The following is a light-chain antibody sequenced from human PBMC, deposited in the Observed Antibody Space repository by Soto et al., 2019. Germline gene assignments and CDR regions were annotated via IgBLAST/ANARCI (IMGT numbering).Light chain of an antibody. CDR1: QSLVHSDGNTY. J-gene: IGKJ1*01. Sequence: DLVMTQTPLSSPVTLGQPASISCRSSQSLVHSDGNTYLSWLHQRPGQPPSILIYKISNRFSGVQDRFSGSGAGTDFTLRISRVEAEDVGVYYCMQGTPFPTWTFGQGTKVEIK. CDR3: MQGTPFPTWT. V-gene: IGKV2-24*01. CDR2: KIS.